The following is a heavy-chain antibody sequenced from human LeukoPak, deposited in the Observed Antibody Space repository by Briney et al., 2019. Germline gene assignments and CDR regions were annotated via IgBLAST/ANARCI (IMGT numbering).Heavy chain of an antibody. CDR1: GGSFSGYY. Sequence: SETLSLTCAVYGGSFSGYYWSWIRQPPGKGLEWIGEINHSGSTNYNPSLKSRVTISVDTSKNQFSLKLSSVTAADTAVYYCARGRRVLAYYFDYWGQGTLVTVSS. CDR2: INHSGST. V-gene: IGHV4-34*01. D-gene: IGHD1-14*01. J-gene: IGHJ4*02. CDR3: ARGRRVLAYYFDY.